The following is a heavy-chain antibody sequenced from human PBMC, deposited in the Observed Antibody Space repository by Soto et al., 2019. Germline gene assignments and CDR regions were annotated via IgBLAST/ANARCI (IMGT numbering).Heavy chain of an antibody. V-gene: IGHV1-18*01. Sequence: ASVKVSCKASGYTFTSYGISWVRQAPGQGLEWMGWISAYNGNTNYPQKLQGRVTMTTDTSTSTAYMEPRSLRSDDTAVYYCARVGYYDSSGYSHFDYWGQGTLVTVSS. D-gene: IGHD3-22*01. CDR3: ARVGYYDSSGYSHFDY. CDR2: ISAYNGNT. CDR1: GYTFTSYG. J-gene: IGHJ4*02.